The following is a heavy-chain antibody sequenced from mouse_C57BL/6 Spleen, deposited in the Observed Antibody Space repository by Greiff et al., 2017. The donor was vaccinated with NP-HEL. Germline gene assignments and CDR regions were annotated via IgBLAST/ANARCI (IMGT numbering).Heavy chain of an antibody. Sequence: VQLQESGPGLVAPSQSLSITCTVSGFSLTSYGVHWVRQPPGKGLEWLGVIWAGGSTNYNSALMSRPSISKDNSKSQDFLKMNSRQTDDKAMYYCARLEDIWSQGTTLTVSS. CDR1: GFSLTSYG. D-gene: IGHD1-3*01. CDR3: ARLEDI. V-gene: IGHV2-9*02. CDR2: IWAGGST. J-gene: IGHJ2*01.